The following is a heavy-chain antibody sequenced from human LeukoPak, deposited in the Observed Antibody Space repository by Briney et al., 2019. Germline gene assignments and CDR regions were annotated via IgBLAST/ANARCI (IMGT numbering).Heavy chain of an antibody. Sequence: AVKLSCKASGGTFSSYAISWVRQAPGQGLEWMGGIIPIFGTTNYAQKFQGRVTITADESTSTAYMELSSLRSEDTAVYYCARSPLVGLGELSVGYFDYWGQGTLLTPSS. CDR3: ARSPLVGLGELSVGYFDY. D-gene: IGHD3-16*02. CDR1: GGTFSSYA. V-gene: IGHV1-69*01. J-gene: IGHJ4*02. CDR2: IIPIFGTT.